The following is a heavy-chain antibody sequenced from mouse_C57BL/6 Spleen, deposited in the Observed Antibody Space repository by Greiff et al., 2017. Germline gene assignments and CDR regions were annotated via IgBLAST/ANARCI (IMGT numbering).Heavy chain of an antibody. V-gene: IGHV10-3*01. CDR2: IRRKSSNYAT. Sequence: EVQVIESGGGLVQPKGSLKLSCAASGFTFNTYAMHWVRQAPGKGLEWVARIRRKSSNYATYYADSVKDRFTISRDDSQSMNYLQMNNLKTEDAAKYYCGGGRYDSYFDYWGQGTTLTVSS. CDR1: GFTFNTYA. J-gene: IGHJ2*01. D-gene: IGHD2-4*01. CDR3: GGGRYDSYFDY.